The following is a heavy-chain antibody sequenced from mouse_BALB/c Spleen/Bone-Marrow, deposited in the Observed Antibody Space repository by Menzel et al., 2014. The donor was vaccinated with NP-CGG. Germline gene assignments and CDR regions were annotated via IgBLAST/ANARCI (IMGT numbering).Heavy chain of an antibody. J-gene: IGHJ4*01. Sequence: QVQLQQSGAELVRPGSSVKISCKASGYVFSTYWMNWVKQRPGQGIERIGQIYPGDGDTNYNGKFKDKVILTADKSSSTAYMRLSSLTSEDSAVYFCARSGKGAMDYWGQGTSVTVSS. CDR3: ARSGKGAMDY. CDR2: IYPGDGDT. V-gene: IGHV1-80*01. CDR1: GYVFSTYW. D-gene: IGHD2-1*01.